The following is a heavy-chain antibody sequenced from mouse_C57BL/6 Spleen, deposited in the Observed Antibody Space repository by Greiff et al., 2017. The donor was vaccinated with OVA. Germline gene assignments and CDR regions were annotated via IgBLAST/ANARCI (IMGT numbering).Heavy chain of an antibody. CDR1: GYAFSSSW. Sequence: VKLMESGPELVKPGASVKISCKASGYAFSSSWMNWVKQRPGKGLEWIGRIYPGDGDTNYNGKFKGKATLTADKSSSTAYMQLSSLTSEDSAVYFCARGGTVVAEDYAMDYWGQGTSVTVSS. CDR3: ARGGTVVAEDYAMDY. V-gene: IGHV1-82*01. J-gene: IGHJ4*01. CDR2: IYPGDGDT. D-gene: IGHD1-1*01.